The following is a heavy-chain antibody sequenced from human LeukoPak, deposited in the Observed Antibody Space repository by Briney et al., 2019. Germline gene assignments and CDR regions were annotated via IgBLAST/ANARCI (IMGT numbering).Heavy chain of an antibody. Sequence: GGSLRLSCAASGFTFSSYSMNCVRQAPGKGLECVSSISSSSSYIYYADSVKGRFTISRDNAKNSLYLQMNSLRAEDTAVYYCARVSRVGASSEFDYWGQGTLVTVSS. D-gene: IGHD1-26*01. CDR2: ISSSSSYI. J-gene: IGHJ4*02. V-gene: IGHV3-21*01. CDR1: GFTFSSYS. CDR3: ARVSRVGASSEFDY.